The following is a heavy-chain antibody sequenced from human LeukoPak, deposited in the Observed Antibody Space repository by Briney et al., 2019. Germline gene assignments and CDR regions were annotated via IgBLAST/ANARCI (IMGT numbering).Heavy chain of an antibody. V-gene: IGHV4-34*01. D-gene: IGHD3-9*01. Sequence: SETLSLTCAVYGGSFSGYYWSWIRQPPGKGLEGIGEINHSGSTNYNPSLKRRVTISVDTSKNQFSLKLSSVTAADTAVYYCARGEGDYDMSWGYMDVWGKGTTVTASS. CDR2: INHSGST. CDR3: ARGEGDYDMSWGYMDV. CDR1: GGSFSGYY. J-gene: IGHJ6*03.